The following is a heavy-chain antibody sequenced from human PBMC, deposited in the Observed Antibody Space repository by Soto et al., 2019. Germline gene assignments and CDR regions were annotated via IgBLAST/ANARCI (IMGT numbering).Heavy chain of an antibody. J-gene: IGHJ4*02. D-gene: IGHD3-22*01. CDR1: GFTFSGSA. CDR3: TSLSSGSRY. V-gene: IGHV3-73*01. CDR2: IRNKANNYAT. Sequence: GGSLRLSCAASGFTFSGSAMHWVRQASGKGLEWVGRIRNKANNYATAYAASVKGRFTISRDDSKNTAYLQMNSLKTEDTAVYYCTSLSSGSRYWGQGTLVTVSS.